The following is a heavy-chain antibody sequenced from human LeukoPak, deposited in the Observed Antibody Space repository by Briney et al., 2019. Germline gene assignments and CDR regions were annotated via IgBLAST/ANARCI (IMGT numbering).Heavy chain of an antibody. CDR2: ISSSSSYI. Sequence: PGGSLRLSCAASGFTFSSYAMSWVRQAPGKGLEWVSSISSSSSYIYYADSVKGRFTISRDNAKNSLYLQMNSLRAEDTAVYYCARDASADILTGYYLRKNPPPTYWGQGTLVTVSS. J-gene: IGHJ4*02. D-gene: IGHD3-9*01. CDR1: GFTFSSYA. V-gene: IGHV3-21*01. CDR3: ARDASADILTGYYLRKNPPPTY.